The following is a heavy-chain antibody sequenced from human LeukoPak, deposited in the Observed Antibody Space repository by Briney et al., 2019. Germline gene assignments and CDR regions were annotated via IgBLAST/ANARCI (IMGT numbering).Heavy chain of an antibody. Sequence: SETLSLTCSVSGDSINRYCWSWIRQPPGKGLEWIGYIYDTGSTNYNPSLKSRVTILVDTSQNQVSLRLTSVTAADTALYYCVRRGTGRTYYGMDVWGQGTTVTVSS. CDR2: IYDTGST. V-gene: IGHV4-59*08. CDR3: VRRGTGRTYYGMDV. J-gene: IGHJ6*02. D-gene: IGHD3/OR15-3a*01. CDR1: GDSINRYC.